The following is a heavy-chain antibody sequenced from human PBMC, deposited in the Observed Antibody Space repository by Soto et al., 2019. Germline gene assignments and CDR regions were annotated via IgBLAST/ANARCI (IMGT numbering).Heavy chain of an antibody. V-gene: IGHV1-18*01. CDR1: GYTFTSYG. D-gene: IGHD3-9*01. J-gene: IGHJ3*02. Sequence: QVQLVQSGAEVKKPGASVKVYCKASGYTFTSYGISWVRQAPGQGLEWMGWMSGYNGNTNYVQELQGRATMTTDTSTSTAYMELRSLRSDDTAVYYCARAPKYYDILTDAFDIWGQGTMVTVSS. CDR3: ARAPKYYDILTDAFDI. CDR2: MSGYNGNT.